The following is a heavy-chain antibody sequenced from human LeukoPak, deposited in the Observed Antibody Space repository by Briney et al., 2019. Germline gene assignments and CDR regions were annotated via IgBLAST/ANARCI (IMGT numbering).Heavy chain of an antibody. J-gene: IGHJ4*02. CDR2: ISGSSGRT. D-gene: IGHD3-9*01. Sequence: GGSLRLSCAASGFTFSSFAMSWLRQAPGKGVEGVSRISGSSGRTDYPHSVKGRFTISRDNSKNTLFLQMNSLRGEDTAVYYCAKQRGALRENWFFDHWGQGTLVTVSA. CDR1: GFTFSSFA. CDR3: AKQRGALRENWFFDH. V-gene: IGHV3-23*01.